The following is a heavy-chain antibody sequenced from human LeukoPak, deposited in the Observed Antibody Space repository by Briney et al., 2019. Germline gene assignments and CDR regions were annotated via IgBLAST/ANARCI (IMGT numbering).Heavy chain of an antibody. D-gene: IGHD4-11*01. J-gene: IGHJ6*03. CDR2: IYTSGST. V-gene: IGHV4-4*07. CDR1: GGSVRSYY. CDR3: ARDSPVTTFNYMDV. Sequence: KPSETLSLTCTVSGGSVRSYYWSWIRQPAGKGLEWTGRIYTSGSTSYNPSLKSRVTISVDKSKNQFSLKLSSVTAADTAMYYCARDSPVTTFNYMDVWGKGTTVTVSS.